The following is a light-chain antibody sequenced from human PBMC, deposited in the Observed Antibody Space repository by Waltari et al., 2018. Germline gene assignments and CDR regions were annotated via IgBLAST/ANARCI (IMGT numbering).Light chain of an antibody. CDR2: EAS. J-gene: IGLJ2*01. CDR3: SSYSNSNTLV. CDR1: SSDVGGYNY. Sequence: QSALTQPASVSGSPGQSITISCTGASSDVGGYNYVSWYQHHPSKAPKLIIYEASNRPSGVSNRFSGSKSGNTASLTISGLQAEDEADYFCSSYSNSNTLVFGGGTKLTVL. V-gene: IGLV2-14*01.